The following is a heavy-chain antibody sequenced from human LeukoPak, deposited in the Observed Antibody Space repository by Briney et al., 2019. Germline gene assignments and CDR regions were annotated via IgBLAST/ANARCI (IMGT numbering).Heavy chain of an antibody. CDR3: AKGGLSVAVAGTDY. J-gene: IGHJ4*02. CDR2: IRSKANSYAT. CDR1: GFTFSGSA. D-gene: IGHD6-19*01. V-gene: IGHV3-73*01. Sequence: PGGSLRLSCAASGFTFSGSAMHWVRQASGKGLEWVGRIRSKANSYATAYAASVKGRFTISRDDSKNTAYLQMNSLKTEDTAVYYCAKGGLSVAVAGTDYWGQGTLVTVSS.